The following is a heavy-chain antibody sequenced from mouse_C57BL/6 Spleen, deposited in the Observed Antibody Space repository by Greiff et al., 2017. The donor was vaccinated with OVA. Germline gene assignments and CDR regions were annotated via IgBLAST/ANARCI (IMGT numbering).Heavy chain of an antibody. D-gene: IGHD1-1*01. Sequence: VQLQQPGAELVKPGASVKMSCKASGYTFTSYWITWVKQRPGQGLEWIGDIYPGSGSTNYNEKFKSKATLTVDTSSSTAYMQLSSLTSEDSAVYYCARNYYGNNYFDYWGQGTTLTVSS. CDR1: GYTFTSYW. CDR3: ARNYYGNNYFDY. J-gene: IGHJ2*01. CDR2: IYPGSGST. V-gene: IGHV1-55*01.